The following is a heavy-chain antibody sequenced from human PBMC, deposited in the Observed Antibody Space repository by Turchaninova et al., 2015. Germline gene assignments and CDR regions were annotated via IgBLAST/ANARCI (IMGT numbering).Heavy chain of an antibody. CDR3: ARQGEGGRAFDI. D-gene: IGHD3-16*01. J-gene: IGHJ3*02. V-gene: IGHV4-39*01. CDR1: PISSRSYY. CDR2: ISYSWST. Sequence: QLHLQGPGPGPVKPSATLSLTCTGPISSRSYYWGWIRQPPGKGLEWFGSISYSWSTSYNPPLKGRVTISVDTSKNQFSLKLSSVTAADTAVYYCARQGEGGRAFDIWGQGTMVTVSS.